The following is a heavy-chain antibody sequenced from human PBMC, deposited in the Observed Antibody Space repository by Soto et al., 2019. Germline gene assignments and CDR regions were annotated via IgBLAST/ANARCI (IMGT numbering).Heavy chain of an antibody. D-gene: IGHD6-6*01. CDR2: ISGHNGNT. J-gene: IGHJ4*02. V-gene: IGHV1-18*01. CDR3: ARGFEVGGQLVEGFDY. Sequence: QVQLVQSGTEVKKPGASVKVSCKASGYTFTRFGINWVRQAPGQGLEWMGWISGHNGNTHSAQNFQGRVTVTTDTSTSAAYMELRSLRSDDTAVYYCARGFEVGGQLVEGFDYWGQGTLVTVSS. CDR1: GYTFTRFG.